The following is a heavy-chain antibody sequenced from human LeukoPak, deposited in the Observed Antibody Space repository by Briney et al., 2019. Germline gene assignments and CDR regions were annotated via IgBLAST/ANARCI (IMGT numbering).Heavy chain of an antibody. D-gene: IGHD3-22*01. CDR1: GFTFSSYA. CDR2: ISGSGGST. J-gene: IGHJ1*01. V-gene: IGHV3-23*01. CDR3: AKDWYYYDSSGYYYPYYFQH. Sequence: PGGSLRLSCAASGFTFSSYAMSWVRQAPRKGLEWVSAISGSGGSTYYADSVKGRFTISRDNSKNKLYLQMNSLRAKDTAVYYCAKDWYYYDSSGYYYPYYFQHWGQGTLVTVSS.